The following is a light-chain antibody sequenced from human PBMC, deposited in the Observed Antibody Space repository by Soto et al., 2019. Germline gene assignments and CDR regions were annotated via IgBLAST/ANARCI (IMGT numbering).Light chain of an antibody. V-gene: IGKV1-5*01. Sequence: DIQMTQSPSTLSASLGDRFTITCRASQSISSWLAWYQQKPGKAPKLLIYDASSLESGVPSRFSGSGSGTEFTLTISSLQPDDFATYYCQQYNSYRTFGQGTKVDI. CDR2: DAS. J-gene: IGKJ1*01. CDR3: QQYNSYRT. CDR1: QSISSW.